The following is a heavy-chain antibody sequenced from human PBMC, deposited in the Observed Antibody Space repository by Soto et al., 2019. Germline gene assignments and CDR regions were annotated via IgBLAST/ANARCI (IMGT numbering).Heavy chain of an antibody. D-gene: IGHD3-10*01. J-gene: IGHJ5*02. V-gene: IGHV4-30-4*01. CDR2: IYYSGST. Sequence: SETLSLTCTVSGGSISSGDYYWSWIRQPPGKGLEWIGYIYYSGSTNYNPSLKSRVTISVDTSKNQFSLKLSSVTAADTAVYYCARHLYGSGERFDPWGQGTLVTVSS. CDR1: GGSISSGDYY. CDR3: ARHLYGSGERFDP.